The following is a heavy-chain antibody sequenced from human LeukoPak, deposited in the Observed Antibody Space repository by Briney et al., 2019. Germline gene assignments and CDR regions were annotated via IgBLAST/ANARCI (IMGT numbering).Heavy chain of an antibody. CDR1: GFTFSSYA. J-gene: IGHJ2*01. CDR3: AKIERWLVHGFDL. V-gene: IGHV3-23*01. Sequence: GGSLRLSCAASGFTFSSYAMNWVRQAPGKGLEWVASISGNGGSTYYADSVKGRFTISRDNSRNAVFLQMISPRDDDTAIYYCAKIERWLVHGFDLWGRGTLVTVSS. CDR2: ISGNGGST. D-gene: IGHD6-19*01.